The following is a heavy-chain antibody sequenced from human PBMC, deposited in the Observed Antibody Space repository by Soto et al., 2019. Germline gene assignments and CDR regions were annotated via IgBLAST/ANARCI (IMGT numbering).Heavy chain of an antibody. J-gene: IGHJ4*02. D-gene: IGHD3-16*02. CDR2: ISSSSSTI. CDR3: ARVRLDYDYIWGSYHPGWDY. CDR1: GFTFSRYS. Sequence: EVQLVESGGGLVQPGGSLRLSCAASGFTFSRYSMNWVRQAPGKGLGWVSYISSSSSTIYYADSVKGRFTISRDNAKNSLYLQMNSLRAEDTAVYYCARVRLDYDYIWGSYHPGWDYWGQGTLVTVSS. V-gene: IGHV3-48*01.